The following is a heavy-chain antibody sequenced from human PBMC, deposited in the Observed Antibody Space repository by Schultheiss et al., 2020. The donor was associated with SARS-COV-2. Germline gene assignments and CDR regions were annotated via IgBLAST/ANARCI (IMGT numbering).Heavy chain of an antibody. CDR3: ASSSSWYQVYFQH. V-gene: IGHV4-61*08. CDR1: GGSISSGGYY. Sequence: SQTLSLTCTVSGGSISSGGYYWSWIRQPPGKGLEWIGYIYYSGSTNYNPSLKSRVTISVDTSKNQFSLKLSSVTAADTAVYYCASSSSWYQVYFQHWGQGTLVTVSS. D-gene: IGHD6-13*01. CDR2: IYYSGST. J-gene: IGHJ1*01.